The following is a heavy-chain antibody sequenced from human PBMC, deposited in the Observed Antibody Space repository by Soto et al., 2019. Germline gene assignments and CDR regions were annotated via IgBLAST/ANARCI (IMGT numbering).Heavy chain of an antibody. V-gene: IGHV3-21*01. CDR1: GFTFRTYT. D-gene: IGHD3-10*01. CDR2: IRGFSPYT. CDR3: ARDRGYDAHDYYYNAMDV. J-gene: IGHJ6*02. Sequence: GGSLSLSCISSGFTFRTYTMNWVRQAPGKGLEWVSGIRGFSPYTFYAEPVRGRFTISRDNAKNSLFLQMDSLRAEDTAVYYCARDRGYDAHDYYYNAMDVWGQGTTVTV.